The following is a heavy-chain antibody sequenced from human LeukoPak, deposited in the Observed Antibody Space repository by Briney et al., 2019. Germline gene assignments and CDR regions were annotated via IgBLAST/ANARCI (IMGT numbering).Heavy chain of an antibody. D-gene: IGHD2-8*01. Sequence: NPSETLSLTCAVSGGSISSSNWWSWVRQPPGKGLEWIGEIYHSGSTNYNPSLKSRVTISVDTSKNQFSLKPSSVTAADTAVYYCAREPIYCTNGVCIDYWGQGTLVTVSS. CDR2: IYHSGST. V-gene: IGHV4-4*02. CDR3: AREPIYCTNGVCIDY. J-gene: IGHJ4*02. CDR1: GGSISSSNW.